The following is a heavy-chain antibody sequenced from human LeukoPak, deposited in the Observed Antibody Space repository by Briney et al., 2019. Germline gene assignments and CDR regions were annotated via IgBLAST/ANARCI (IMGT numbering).Heavy chain of an antibody. D-gene: IGHD3-16*01. CDR2: IIDSGEST. J-gene: IGHJ6*03. CDR3: AKLGGQELHNYYVAV. Sequence: GGSLRLSCAASGFTFSSYAMRWVRQAPGKGLEWVSGIIDSGESTYYANFGKGRFTISRDNSNNPLYLQMNSLRAEDTAVYYCAKLGGQELHNYYVAVCGKGTTVAVSS. V-gene: IGHV3-23*01. CDR1: GFTFSSYA.